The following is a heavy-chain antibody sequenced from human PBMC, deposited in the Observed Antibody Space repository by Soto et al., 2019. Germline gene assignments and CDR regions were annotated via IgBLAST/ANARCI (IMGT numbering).Heavy chain of an antibody. D-gene: IGHD4-17*01. J-gene: IGHJ3*01. Sequence: EVQVLESGGGLVQPGGSLRLSCAASGFIFSNYAMMWVSQAPGKGLEWVSAMTADGGDARYADSVRGRLTISRDNSKSTLYLQMNSLRAEDTAVYYCAKDPNGDYIGAFDFWGQGILVTVSS. CDR2: MTADGGDA. CDR3: AKDPNGDYIGAFDF. V-gene: IGHV3-23*01. CDR1: GFIFSNYA.